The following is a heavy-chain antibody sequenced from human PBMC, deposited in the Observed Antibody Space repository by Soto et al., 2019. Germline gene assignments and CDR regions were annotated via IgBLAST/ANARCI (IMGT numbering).Heavy chain of an antibody. Sequence: PSQTLSLTCAVYGGSFSGYYWSWIRQPPGKGLEWIGEINHSGSTNYNPSLKSRVTISVDTSKNQFSLKLSSVTAADTAVYYCASRQLALDYWGQGTLVTVSS. CDR3: ASRQLALDY. J-gene: IGHJ4*02. CDR1: GGSFSGYY. V-gene: IGHV4-34*01. D-gene: IGHD6-13*01. CDR2: INHSGST.